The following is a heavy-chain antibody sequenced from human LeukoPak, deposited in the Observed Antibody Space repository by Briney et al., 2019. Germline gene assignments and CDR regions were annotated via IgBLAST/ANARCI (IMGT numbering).Heavy chain of an antibody. V-gene: IGHV1-18*01. CDR1: GYTFTSYG. CDR3: AGGEWPRYSYYMDV. CDR2: ISAYNGNT. Sequence: GASVKVSCKASGYTFTSYGISWVRQAPGQGLEWMGWISAYNGNTNYAQKLQGRVTMTTDTSTSTAYMELRSLRSDDTAVYYCAGGEWPRYSYYMDVWGKGTTVTVSS. J-gene: IGHJ6*03. D-gene: IGHD3-3*01.